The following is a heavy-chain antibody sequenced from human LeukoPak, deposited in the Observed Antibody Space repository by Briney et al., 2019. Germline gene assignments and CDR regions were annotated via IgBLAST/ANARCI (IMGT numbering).Heavy chain of an antibody. V-gene: IGHV4-59*01. CDR2: IYNSGST. CDR3: ARDKSPYWYFDL. J-gene: IGHJ2*01. CDR1: DGSISSYY. Sequence: PSETLSLTCAVSDGSISSYYWNWIRQPPGKGLEWIGNIYNSGSTDYNPSLKSRVTISVNLSKKQISLKLTSVTAADTALYYCARDKSPYWYFDLWGRGTLVTVSS.